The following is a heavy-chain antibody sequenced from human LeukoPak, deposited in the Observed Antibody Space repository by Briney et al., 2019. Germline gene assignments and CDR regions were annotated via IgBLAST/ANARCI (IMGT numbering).Heavy chain of an antibody. V-gene: IGHV3-23*01. CDR1: GFTFSRA. CDR2: ISGSGGST. J-gene: IGHJ6*03. Sequence: PGGSQRLSCAASGFTFSRAMGWVRQAPGKGLAWVSAISGSGGSTYYADSVKGRFTISRDNSKNTLFLQMNSLRAEDTALYYCAKGGGSTYSGDYYYMDVWGKGTTVTVSS. CDR3: AKGGGSTYSGDYYYMDV. D-gene: IGHD2-2*01.